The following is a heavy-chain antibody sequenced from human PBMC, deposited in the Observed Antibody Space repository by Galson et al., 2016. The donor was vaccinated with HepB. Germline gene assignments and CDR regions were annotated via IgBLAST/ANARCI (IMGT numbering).Heavy chain of an antibody. J-gene: IGHJ6*02. CDR1: GGIFNT. CDR2: IIPSFGTS. Sequence: SVKVSCKASGGIFNTISWVRQAPGQGLEWMGGIIPSFGTSKYAQKFQGRVTITWDTAATTAYMDLSSLRSEDTAVYYCARDFHGKDVWGQGTTVTVSS. V-gene: IGHV1-69*06. CDR3: ARDFHGKDV.